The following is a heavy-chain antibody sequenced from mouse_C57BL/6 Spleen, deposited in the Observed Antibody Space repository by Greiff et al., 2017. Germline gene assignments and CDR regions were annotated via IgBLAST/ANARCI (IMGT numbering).Heavy chain of an antibody. Sequence: QVQLKESGPGLVQPSPSLSITCTASGFSLTSYGVHWVRQSPGKGLEWLGVIWSGGSTDYNAAFISRLSISKDNSKSQVFFKMNSEQAADSAIYYCARKSLRDAMDYWGQGTSVTVSS. CDR2: IWSGGST. CDR1: GFSLTSYG. V-gene: IGHV2-2*01. J-gene: IGHJ4*01. CDR3: ARKSLRDAMDY.